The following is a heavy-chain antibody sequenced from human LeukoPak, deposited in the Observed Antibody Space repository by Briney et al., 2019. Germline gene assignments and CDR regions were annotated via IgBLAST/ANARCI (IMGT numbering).Heavy chain of an antibody. Sequence: SETLSLTCTVSGDSISSSSYYWGWIRQPPGKGLEWIGNMHYSGSTNYNPSLKSRVTISVDTSKNQFSLKVNSVTAADTAVYYCVRSKSGTYGWFDPWGQGTLVTVSS. CDR3: VRSKSGTYGWFDP. J-gene: IGHJ5*02. CDR1: GDSISSSSYY. V-gene: IGHV4-39*07. CDR2: MHYSGST. D-gene: IGHD4-17*01.